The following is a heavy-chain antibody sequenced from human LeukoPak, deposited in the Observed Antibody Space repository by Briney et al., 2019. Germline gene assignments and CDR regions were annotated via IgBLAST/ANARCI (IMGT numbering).Heavy chain of an antibody. CDR3: AREYWNDY. J-gene: IGHJ4*02. D-gene: IGHD1-1*01. CDR2: IYYSGST. V-gene: IGHV4-59*01. CDR1: GGSINGYY. Sequence: SETLSLTCTVSGGSINGYYCSWIRQPPGKGLEWIGYIYYSGSTNYNPSLKSRVTISVDTSKNQFSLKLSSVTAADTAVYYCAREYWNDYWGQGSLVTVSS.